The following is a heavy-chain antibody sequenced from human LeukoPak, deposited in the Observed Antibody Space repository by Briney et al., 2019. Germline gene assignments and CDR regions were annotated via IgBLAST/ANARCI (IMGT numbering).Heavy chain of an antibody. CDR3: ASGGWSEYFQH. CDR2: ISWNSGSI. J-gene: IGHJ1*01. CDR1: GFTFDDYA. V-gene: IGHV3-9*03. D-gene: IGHD6-19*01. Sequence: GGSLRLSCAASGFTFDDYAMHWVRQAPGKGLEWVSGISWNSGSIGYADSVKGRFTISRDNAKNSLYLQMNSLRAEDMALYYCASGGWSEYFQHWGQGTLVTVSS.